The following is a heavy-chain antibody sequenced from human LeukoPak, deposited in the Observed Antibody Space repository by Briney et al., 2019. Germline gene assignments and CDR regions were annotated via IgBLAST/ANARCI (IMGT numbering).Heavy chain of an antibody. CDR3: ARAFQGYCSSTSCYIPFGY. D-gene: IGHD2-2*02. V-gene: IGHV3-53*05. Sequence: GGSLRLSCAASGFTVSSNYMTWVRQTPGKGLEWVSVIYSGGSTYYADSVKGRFTISRDNSKNTLYLQMNSLRAEDTAVYYCARAFQGYCSSTSCYIPFGYWGQGTLVTVSS. CDR1: GFTVSSNY. J-gene: IGHJ4*02. CDR2: IYSGGST.